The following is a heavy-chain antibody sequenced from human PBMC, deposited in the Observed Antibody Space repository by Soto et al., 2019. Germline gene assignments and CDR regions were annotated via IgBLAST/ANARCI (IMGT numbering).Heavy chain of an antibody. CDR1: GFTFTNYA. Sequence: EVQLLESGGGLVQPGGSLRLSCAASGFTFTNYAMTWVRQAQGQGLEWVSTMSAGGSTTFYADSVKGRFTVSRDTSKNTLFLQMNSLRLDDTAVYFCARGTFGPDFWGQGTLVTVSS. V-gene: IGHV3-23*01. D-gene: IGHD3-3*02. CDR3: ARGTFGPDF. CDR2: MSAGGSTT. J-gene: IGHJ4*02.